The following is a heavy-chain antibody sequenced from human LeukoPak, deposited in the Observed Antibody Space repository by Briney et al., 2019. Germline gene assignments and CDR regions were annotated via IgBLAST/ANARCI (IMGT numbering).Heavy chain of an antibody. D-gene: IGHD2-2*01. CDR2: MNPNSGNT. V-gene: IGHV1-8*01. CDR1: GYTFTSYD. CDR3: ARECSSTSCYGDYYYYYMDV. J-gene: IGHJ6*03. Sequence: ASVKVSCKASGYTFTSYDINWVRQATGQGLEWMGWMNPNSGNTGYAQKFQGRVTMTRNTSISTAYMGLSSLRSEDTAVYYCARECSSTSCYGDYYYYYMDVWGKGTTVTVSS.